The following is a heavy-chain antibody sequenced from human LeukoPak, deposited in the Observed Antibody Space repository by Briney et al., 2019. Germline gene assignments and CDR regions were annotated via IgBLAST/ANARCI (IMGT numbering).Heavy chain of an antibody. J-gene: IGHJ4*02. CDR2: INSDGSST. Sequence: GDLRLYCATSGFTFSTFWMHWVRQAPGKGLVWVSRINSDGSSTNYADSVKGRFTISRDNAKNTLYLQMSGLRVEDTAVYYCARGGRGPDFWGQGTLVTVSS. V-gene: IGHV3-74*01. CDR1: GFTFSTFW. D-gene: IGHD3/OR15-3a*01. CDR3: ARGGRGPDF.